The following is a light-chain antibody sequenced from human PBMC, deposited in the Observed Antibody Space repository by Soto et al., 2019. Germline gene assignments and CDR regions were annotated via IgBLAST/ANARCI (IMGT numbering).Light chain of an antibody. CDR3: QYYGNSRIT. Sequence: EIVLTHSPGTLSLSPGERATLSCRASQSVSSSYLAWYQQKPGQAPRLLIYAASSGATGIPDRFSGSGSETDFTLTINRLEPEDFAVYYCQYYGNSRITFGQGTRLEIK. J-gene: IGKJ5*01. CDR2: AAS. V-gene: IGKV3-20*01. CDR1: QSVSSSY.